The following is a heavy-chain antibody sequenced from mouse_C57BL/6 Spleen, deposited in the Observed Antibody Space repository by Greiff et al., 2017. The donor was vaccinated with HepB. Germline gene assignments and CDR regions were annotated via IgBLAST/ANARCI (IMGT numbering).Heavy chain of an antibody. CDR2: ISDGGSYT. V-gene: IGHV5-4*01. Sequence: EVQVVESGGGLVKPGGSLKLSCAASGFTFSSYAMSWVRQTPEKRLEWVATISDGGSYTYYPDNVKGRFTISRDNAKNNLYLQMSHLKSEDTAVYYCARGGRDGYYWYFDVWGTGTTVTVSS. CDR1: GFTFSSYA. CDR3: ARGGRDGYYWYFDV. J-gene: IGHJ1*03. D-gene: IGHD2-3*01.